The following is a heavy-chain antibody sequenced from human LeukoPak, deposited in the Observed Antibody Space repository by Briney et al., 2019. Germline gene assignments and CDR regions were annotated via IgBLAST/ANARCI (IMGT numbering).Heavy chain of an antibody. Sequence: GGSLRLSCAASGFTFGSYGMSWVRQAPGKGLEWVSFITPNADRTSYADSVEGRFTISRDNPRNTLYMQMNSLRDEDTPVYYCAIMHGYDEGSGYWVQWGQGALVTVSP. D-gene: IGHD3-22*01. CDR2: ITPNADRT. J-gene: IGHJ1*01. CDR1: GFTFGSYG. V-gene: IGHV3-23*01. CDR3: AIMHGYDEGSGYWVQ.